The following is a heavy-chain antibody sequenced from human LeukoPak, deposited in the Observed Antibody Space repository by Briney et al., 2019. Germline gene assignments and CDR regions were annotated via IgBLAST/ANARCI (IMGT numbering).Heavy chain of an antibody. CDR1: GGSISSSSYY. D-gene: IGHD5-12*01. CDR3: ARVDLRGYSGYGHYGMDV. Sequence: KASETLSLTCTVSGGSISSSSYYWGWIRQPPGKGLEWIGSIYYSGSTYYYPSLKSRVTISVDTSKNQFSLKLSSVTAADTAVYYCARVDLRGYSGYGHYGMDVWGQGTTVTVSS. CDR2: IYYSGST. V-gene: IGHV4-39*07. J-gene: IGHJ6*02.